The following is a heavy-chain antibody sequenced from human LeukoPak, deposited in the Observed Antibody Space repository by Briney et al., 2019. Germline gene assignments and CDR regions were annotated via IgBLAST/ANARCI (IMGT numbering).Heavy chain of an antibody. CDR2: ISGDGGST. J-gene: IGHJ4*02. D-gene: IGHD1-14*01. V-gene: IGHV3-43*02. CDR1: GFTFDDYA. Sequence: GGSLRLSCAASGFTFDDYAMHWVRQAPGKGLEWVSLISGDGGSTYYADSVKGRFTISRDNAKNSLFLQMNSLRAEDTAVYFCARDATPPGLIFDSWGQGTLVTVSS. CDR3: ARDATPPGLIFDS.